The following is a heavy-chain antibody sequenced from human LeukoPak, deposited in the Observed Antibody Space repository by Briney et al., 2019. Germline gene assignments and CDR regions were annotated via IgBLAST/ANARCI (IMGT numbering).Heavy chain of an antibody. V-gene: IGHV1-2*02. J-gene: IGHJ4*02. D-gene: IGHD6-19*01. CDR3: ARPGIAVAGTED. CDR1: GYTFTGYY. Sequence: ASVSVSCKASGYTFTGYYMHWVRQAPGQGLEWMGWINPNSGGTNYAQKFQGRVTMTRDTSISTAYMELSRLRSDDTAVYYCARPGIAVAGTEDWGQGTLVTVSP. CDR2: INPNSGGT.